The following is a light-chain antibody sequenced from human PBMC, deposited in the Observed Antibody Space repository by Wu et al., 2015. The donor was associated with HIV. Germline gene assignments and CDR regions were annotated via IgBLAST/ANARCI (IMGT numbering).Light chain of an antibody. V-gene: IGKV3-20*01. J-gene: IGKJ4*01. CDR1: ESVSSSY. Sequence: EIVLTQSPGTLSLSPGERATLSCRASESVSSSYLAWYQQKLGQAPRLLIYDASNRATGIPDRFSGSGSGTDFTFTISRLEPEDFAVYYCQQYGSSPLTFGGGTKVEIK. CDR3: QQYGSSPLT. CDR2: DAS.